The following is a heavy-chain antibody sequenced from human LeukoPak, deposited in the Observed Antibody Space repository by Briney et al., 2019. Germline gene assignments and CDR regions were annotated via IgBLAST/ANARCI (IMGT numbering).Heavy chain of an antibody. CDR2: ISAYNGNT. CDR3: ARDKEYYGSGSYYTLGY. D-gene: IGHD3-10*01. V-gene: IGHV1-18*04. Sequence: GSVQVSCKASGYTFTSYGISWVRQAPGQGRGGMGWISAYNGNTNYAQKLQGRVTMTTDTSTSTAYMELRSLRSDDTAVYYCARDKEYYGSGSYYTLGYWGQGTLVTVSS. CDR1: GYTFTSYG. J-gene: IGHJ4*02.